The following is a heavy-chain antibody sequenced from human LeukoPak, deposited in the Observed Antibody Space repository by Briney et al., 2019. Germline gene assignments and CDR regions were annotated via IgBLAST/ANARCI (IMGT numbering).Heavy chain of an antibody. J-gene: IGHJ6*03. CDR1: GGSISSGGYY. Sequence: SETLSLTCTVSGGSISSGGYYWSWIRQHPGKGLEWIGYIYYSGSTYYNPSLKSRVTISVDTSKNQFSLKPSSVTAADTAVYYCARAARGNGTLWNYYYYMDVWGKGTTVTVSS. CDR2: IYYSGST. V-gene: IGHV4-31*03. D-gene: IGHD5-18*01. CDR3: ARAARGNGTLWNYYYYMDV.